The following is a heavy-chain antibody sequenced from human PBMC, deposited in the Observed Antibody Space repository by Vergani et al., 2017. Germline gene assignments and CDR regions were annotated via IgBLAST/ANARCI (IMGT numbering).Heavy chain of an antibody. J-gene: IGHJ5*02. V-gene: IGHV3-30*18. D-gene: IGHD4-23*01. CDR1: GFSFSSYG. CDR3: AKDLPSGTYGGDWLAP. CDR2: ISYDGSNK. Sequence: QVQLVESGGGVVQPGKSLRLSCAASGFSFSSYGMHWVRPAPGKGLAWVAVISYDGSNKYYADSVKGRFTISRDTSKNTLYLQMNSLRAEDTAVYYCAKDLPSGTYGGDWLAPWGQGTLVTVSS.